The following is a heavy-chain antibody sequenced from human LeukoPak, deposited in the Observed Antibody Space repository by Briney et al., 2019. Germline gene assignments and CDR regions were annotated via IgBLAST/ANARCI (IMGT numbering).Heavy chain of an antibody. CDR1: GYSFTSYW. CDR3: ARLAAAGKVNYYYYYMDV. D-gene: IGHD6-13*01. Sequence: GESLKISCKGSGYSFTSYWIGWVRQMPGKGLEWMGIIYPGDSDTRYSPSFQGQVTISADKSIGTAYLQWSSLKASDIAMYYCARLAAAGKVNYYYYYMDVWGKGTTVTVPS. CDR2: IYPGDSDT. J-gene: IGHJ6*03. V-gene: IGHV5-51*01.